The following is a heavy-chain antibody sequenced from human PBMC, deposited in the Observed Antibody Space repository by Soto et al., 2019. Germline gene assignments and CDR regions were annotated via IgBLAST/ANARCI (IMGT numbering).Heavy chain of an antibody. J-gene: IGHJ6*02. V-gene: IGHV3-30-3*01. Sequence: PGGSLRLSCAASAFNFNLYAIHWVRQAPGKGLEWVAVISFDGSNQYYADSVRGRFTISRDNSKSALYLQMNSLRAEDTAVYYCAREFESGSVSGMDVRGQGTTVTVSS. CDR1: AFNFNLYA. CDR2: ISFDGSNQ. CDR3: AREFESGSVSGMDV. D-gene: IGHD3-10*01.